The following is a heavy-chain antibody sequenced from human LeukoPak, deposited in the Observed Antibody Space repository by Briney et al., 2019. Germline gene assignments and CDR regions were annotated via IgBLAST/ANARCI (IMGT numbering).Heavy chain of an antibody. CDR2: GDYSGGK. Sequence: PSETLSLTCTVSGDSFSSVTDYWAWIRQPPGKGLEWIASGDYSGGKYYNPSLESRVAISTDMSKSQISLKLTSVTGADTAVYYCARHGGFYFDSWGQGTLVTVSS. V-gene: IGHV4-39*07. D-gene: IGHD3-16*01. J-gene: IGHJ4*02. CDR3: ARHGGFYFDS. CDR1: GDSFSSVTDY.